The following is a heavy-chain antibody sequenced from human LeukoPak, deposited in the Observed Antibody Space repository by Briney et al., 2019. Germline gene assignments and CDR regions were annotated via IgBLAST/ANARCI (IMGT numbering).Heavy chain of an antibody. J-gene: IGHJ3*01. CDR3: ASGGITMIVVPIYGRDALDV. CDR2: IKQDGSEK. CDR1: GFTFSSYW. V-gene: IGHV3-7*01. D-gene: IGHD3-22*01. Sequence: GGSLRLSCAASGFTFSSYWMSWVRQAPGKGLEWVANIKQDGSEKYYVDSVKGRFTISRDNAKNSLYLQMNSLRAEDTAVYYCASGGITMIVVPIYGRDALDVWGQGTMVTVSS.